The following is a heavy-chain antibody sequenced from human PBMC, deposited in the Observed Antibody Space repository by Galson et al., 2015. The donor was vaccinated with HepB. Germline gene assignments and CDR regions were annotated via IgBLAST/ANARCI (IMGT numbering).Heavy chain of an antibody. J-gene: IGHJ4*02. CDR3: AKDPYDYIWGSYVDY. Sequence: SLRLSCAASEFTFRSYAMSWVRQAPGKGLEWVSAISGSGGSTYYADPVKGRFTISRDNSKNTLYLQMNSLRAEDTAVYYCAKDPYDYIWGSYVDYWGQGTLVTVSS. CDR2: ISGSGGST. CDR1: EFTFRSYA. V-gene: IGHV3-23*01. D-gene: IGHD3-16*01.